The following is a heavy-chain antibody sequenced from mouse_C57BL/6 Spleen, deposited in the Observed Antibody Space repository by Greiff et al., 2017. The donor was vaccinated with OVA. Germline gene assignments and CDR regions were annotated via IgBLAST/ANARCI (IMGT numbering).Heavy chain of an antibody. CDR1: GYTFTSYW. CDR2: IDPSDSYT. D-gene: IGHD1-1*01. Sequence: QVQLQQPGAELVMPGASVKLSCKASGYTFTSYWMHWVKQRPGQGLEWIGEIDPSDSYTNYNQKFKGKSTLTVDKSSSTAYMQLSSLTSEDSAVYVCARGYGSSYWYFDDWGTGTTVTVSA. J-gene: IGHJ1*03. CDR3: ARGYGSSYWYFDD. V-gene: IGHV1-69*01.